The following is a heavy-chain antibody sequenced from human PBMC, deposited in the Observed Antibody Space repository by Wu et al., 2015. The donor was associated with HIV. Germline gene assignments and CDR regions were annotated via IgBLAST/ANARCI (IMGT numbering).Heavy chain of an antibody. D-gene: IGHD3-9*01. CDR3: ARDWRFRGVFDDLYMDV. Sequence: VQLEQSGAQIQKSGASVTVSCKTSGYSFTDYYIHWVRQAPGQGLQWMGYINPDSGDTKYSQNFKGSVTMTRDTSLSTVYMVLTRPRLNDAAIYYCARDWRFRGVFDDLYMDVWGNGTTV. V-gene: IGHV1-2*02. CDR2: INPDSGDT. CDR1: GYSFTDYY. J-gene: IGHJ6*03.